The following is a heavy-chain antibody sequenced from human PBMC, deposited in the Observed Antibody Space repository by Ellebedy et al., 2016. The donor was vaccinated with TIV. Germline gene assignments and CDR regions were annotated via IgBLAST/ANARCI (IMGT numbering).Heavy chain of an antibody. CDR1: GGSISSYY. Sequence: SETLSLXCTVSGGSISSYYWSWIRQPPGKGLEWIGYIYYSGSTNYNPSLKSRVTISVDTSKNQFSLKLSSVTAADTAVYYCARGGLCSSTSCYVLFPEEQDLETKKDGALGMDVWGQGTTVTVSS. J-gene: IGHJ6*02. D-gene: IGHD2-2*01. V-gene: IGHV4-59*01. CDR3: ARGGLCSSTSCYVLFPEEQDLETKKDGALGMDV. CDR2: IYYSGST.